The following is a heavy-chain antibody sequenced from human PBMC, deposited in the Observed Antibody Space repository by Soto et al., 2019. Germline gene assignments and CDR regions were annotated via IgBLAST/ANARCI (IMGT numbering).Heavy chain of an antibody. V-gene: IGHV3-15*01. Sequence: GPSPRASCEATGFTFDSAWMSCVRQAPGKGQDRVGRIKRKPDGVTTDYAAPVKGRFTISRDDSKHTLYLQMNSLKNDDTAVYYCTTAEDYCLTVYSTVDYWGQEILV. CDR1: GFTFDSAW. CDR3: TTAEDYCLTVYSTVDY. D-gene: IGHD3-9*01. J-gene: IGHJ4*02. CDR2: IKRKPDGVTT.